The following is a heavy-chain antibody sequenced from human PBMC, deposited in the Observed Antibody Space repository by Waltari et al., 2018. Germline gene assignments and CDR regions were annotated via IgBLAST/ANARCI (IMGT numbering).Heavy chain of an antibody. D-gene: IGHD3-3*01. Sequence: QVQLVQSGAEVKKPGSSVKVSCKASGGTFSSYAISWVRQAPGQGLEWMGGIIPILGIANYAQKFQGRVTITADESTSTAYMELSSLRSEDTAVYYCAAYGRFLEWLAEINYYYYYMDVWGKGTTVTVSS. V-gene: IGHV1-69*04. CDR2: IIPILGIA. J-gene: IGHJ6*03. CDR1: GGTFSSYA. CDR3: AAYGRFLEWLAEINYYYYYMDV.